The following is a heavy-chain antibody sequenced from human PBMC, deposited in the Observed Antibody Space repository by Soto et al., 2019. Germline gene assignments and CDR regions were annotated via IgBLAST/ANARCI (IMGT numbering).Heavy chain of an antibody. J-gene: IGHJ5*02. CDR3: ASLGWGDNWFDP. CDR2: IIPIFGTA. V-gene: IGHV1-69*13. D-gene: IGHD7-27*01. Sequence: SVKVSCKASGGTFSSYAISWVRQAPGQGLEWMGGIIPIFGTANYAQKFQGRVTITADESTSTAYMELNSVTAADTAVYYCASLGWGDNWFDPWGQGTLVTVSS. CDR1: GGTFSSYA.